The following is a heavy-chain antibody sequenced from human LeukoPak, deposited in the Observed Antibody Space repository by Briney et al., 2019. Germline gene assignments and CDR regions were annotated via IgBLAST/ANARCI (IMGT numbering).Heavy chain of an antibody. CDR3: SRGQGCAY. CDR2: MNQDGSEQ. CDR1: GFTFSNYV. D-gene: IGHD2-8*01. Sequence: GGSLRLSCAASGFTFSNYVMTWVRQVPGKGLEWVANMNQDGSEQYYVDSVKGRFTISRDNGKKSLYLQMNSLRAEDTAVYYCSRGQGCAYWGQGTLVTVSS. V-gene: IGHV3-7*04. J-gene: IGHJ4*02.